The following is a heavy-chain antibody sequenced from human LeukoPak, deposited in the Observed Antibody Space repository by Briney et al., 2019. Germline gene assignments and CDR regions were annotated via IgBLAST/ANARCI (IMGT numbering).Heavy chain of an antibody. CDR2: INPNSGGT. CDR3: ANWAATIRNFNY. CDR1: GYTFTGYY. V-gene: IGHV1-2*02. Sequence: GASVKVSCKAAGYTFTGYYMHWVRQAPGQGLEWMGWINPNSGGTNYAQKFQGRVTMTTDTSITTAYMELTRLRSDDTAVYYCANWAATIRNFNYWGQGTPVTVSS. J-gene: IGHJ4*02. D-gene: IGHD5-12*01.